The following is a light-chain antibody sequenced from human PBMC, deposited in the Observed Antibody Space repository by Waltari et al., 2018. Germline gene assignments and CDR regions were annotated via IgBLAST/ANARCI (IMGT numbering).Light chain of an antibody. CDR3: QSYDTSLTVV. CDR2: GST. Sequence: QSVLTQPPSVSGAPGQPVTISCTGSGPNIGAGYDVHWYQQVPRAAPKLLIYGSTSRPLGVPDRFFGSTSGTSASLAITGLQAEDEAVYYCQSYDTSLTVVFGGGTKLTVL. V-gene: IGLV1-40*01. J-gene: IGLJ3*02. CDR1: GPNIGAGYD.